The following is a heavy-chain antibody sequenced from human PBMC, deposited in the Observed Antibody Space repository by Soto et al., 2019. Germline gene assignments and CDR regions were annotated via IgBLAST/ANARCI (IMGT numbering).Heavy chain of an antibody. V-gene: IGHV3-23*01. CDR3: AKDRALYCSGGSCYDY. Sequence: PGGSLRLSCAASGFTFSSYAMSWVRQAPGKGLEWVSAISGSGGSTYYADSVKGRFTISRDNSKNTLYLQMNSLRAEDTAVYYCAKDRALYCSGGSCYDYWGQGTLVTVSS. J-gene: IGHJ4*02. CDR2: ISGSGGST. D-gene: IGHD2-15*01. CDR1: GFTFSSYA.